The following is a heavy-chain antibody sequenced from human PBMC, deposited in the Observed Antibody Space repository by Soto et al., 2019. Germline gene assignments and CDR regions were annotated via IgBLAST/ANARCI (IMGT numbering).Heavy chain of an antibody. CDR2: IDLDIGDT. J-gene: IGHJ4*02. CDR1: GHTFTGHH. CDR3: ALEPTGTAGFDY. V-gene: IGHV1-2*02. Sequence: QVQMVQSGAEVKKPGASVKVSCKASGHTFTGHHMHWVRQAPGQGLEWMGLIDLDIGDTKYAQKCQGRVTSTSDTSITTVYLELRGLRSDDTAVSYCALEPTGTAGFDYWGQGTLVTVSS. D-gene: IGHD2-21*02.